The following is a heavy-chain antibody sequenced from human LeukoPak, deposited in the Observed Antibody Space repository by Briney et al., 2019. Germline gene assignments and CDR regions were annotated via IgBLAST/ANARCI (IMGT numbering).Heavy chain of an antibody. V-gene: IGHV4-59*08. Sequence: PSETLSLTCTVSGGSISSYYWSWIRQPPGKGLEWIGYIYYSGSTNYNPSLKSRVTISVDTSKNQFSLKLSSVTAADTAVYYRARHLAAAGYYYYYGMDVWGQGTTVTVSS. CDR2: IYYSGST. J-gene: IGHJ6*02. CDR3: ARHLAAAGYYYYYGMDV. CDR1: GGSISSYY. D-gene: IGHD6-13*01.